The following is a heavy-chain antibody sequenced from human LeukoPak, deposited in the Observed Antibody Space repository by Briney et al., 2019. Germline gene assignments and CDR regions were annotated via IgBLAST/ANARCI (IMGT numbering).Heavy chain of an antibody. J-gene: IGHJ4*02. V-gene: IGHV3-33*01. Sequence: PGGSLRLSCAASGFTFSSYGMHWVRQAPGKGLEWVAVIWYDGSNKYYADSVKGRFTISRDNSKNTLYLQMNSLRAEDTAVYYCARDGLEYDFWGGQLDYWGQGTLVTVSS. CDR2: IWYDGSNK. D-gene: IGHD3-3*01. CDR3: ARDGLEYDFWGGQLDY. CDR1: GFTFSSYG.